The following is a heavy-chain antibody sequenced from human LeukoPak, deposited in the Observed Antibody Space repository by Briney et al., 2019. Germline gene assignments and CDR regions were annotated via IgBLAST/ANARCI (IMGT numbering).Heavy chain of an antibody. CDR3: ARAPLSRAAAGTRGAFDI. CDR2: INHSGST. CDR1: GGSFSGYY. V-gene: IGHV4-34*01. D-gene: IGHD6-13*01. J-gene: IGHJ3*02. Sequence: SETLSPTCAVYGGSFSGYYWSWIRQPPGKGLEWIGEINHSGSTNYNPSLKSRVTISVDTSKNQFSLKLSSVTAADTAVYYCARAPLSRAAAGTRGAFDIWGQGTMVTVSS.